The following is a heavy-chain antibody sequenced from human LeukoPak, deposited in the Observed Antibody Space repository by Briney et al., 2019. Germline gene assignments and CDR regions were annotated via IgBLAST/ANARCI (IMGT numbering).Heavy chain of an antibody. V-gene: IGHV3-30*04. D-gene: IGHD3-16*01. J-gene: IGHJ4*02. CDR2: IWNDGSNK. CDR3: ARGRQLGGPTTVYFDY. Sequence: PGGSPRLSCAASGFTFSSYAMHWVRQAPGKGLEWVAVIWNDGSNKYYADSVKGRFTISRDNSKNTVYLQMNSLRAEDTAVYYCARGRQLGGPTTVYFDYWGQGTLVTVSS. CDR1: GFTFSSYA.